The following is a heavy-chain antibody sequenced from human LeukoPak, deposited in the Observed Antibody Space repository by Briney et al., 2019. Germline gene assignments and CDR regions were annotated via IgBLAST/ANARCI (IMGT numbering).Heavy chain of an antibody. Sequence: SETLSLTCTVSGGSFNTYYWSWIRQPAGKGLEWIGRIYPSGNTNYSPSLKSRVTISVDTSNHQFSLKLSSVTAADTAVYYCARGGGYSYETYYFDYWGQGTLVTVSS. D-gene: IGHD5-18*01. V-gene: IGHV4-4*07. CDR1: GGSFNTYY. CDR2: IYPSGNT. J-gene: IGHJ4*02. CDR3: ARGGGYSYETYYFDY.